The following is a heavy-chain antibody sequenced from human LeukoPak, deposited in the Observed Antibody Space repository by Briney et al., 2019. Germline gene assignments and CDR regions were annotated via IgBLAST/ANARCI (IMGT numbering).Heavy chain of an antibody. Sequence: SETLSLTCAVYGGSFSGYYWSWIRQPPGKGLEWIGEINHSGSTNYNPSLKSRVTISVDTSKNQFSLKLSSVTAAHTAVYYCARDYYGSGRLAYYFDYWGQGTLVTVSS. V-gene: IGHV4-34*01. CDR3: ARDYYGSGRLAYYFDY. CDR1: GGSFSGYY. CDR2: INHSGST. J-gene: IGHJ4*02. D-gene: IGHD3-10*01.